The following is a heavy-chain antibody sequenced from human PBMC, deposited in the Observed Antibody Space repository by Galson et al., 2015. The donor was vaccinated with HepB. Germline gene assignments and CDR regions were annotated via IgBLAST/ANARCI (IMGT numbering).Heavy chain of an antibody. D-gene: IGHD2-2*01. CDR3: ARGPSATLDY. CDR1: GFTFSSYN. Sequence: SLRLSCAASGFTFSSYNMNWVRQAPGKGLEWVSSISSSSSNIYYADSVKGRRFTISRDNAKNSLYLQMNNLRAEDTAVYYCARGPSATLDYWGQGTLVLVSS. V-gene: IGHV3-21*01. J-gene: IGHJ4*02. CDR2: ISSSSSNI.